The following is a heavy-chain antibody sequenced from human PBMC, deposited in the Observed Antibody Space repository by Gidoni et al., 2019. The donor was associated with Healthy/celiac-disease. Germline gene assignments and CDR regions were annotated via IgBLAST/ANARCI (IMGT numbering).Heavy chain of an antibody. Sequence: QLQLQESGPGLVKPSETLSLTCTVAGCSISSSSYYWGWIRQPPGKGLEWIGSIYYSGSTYYNPSLKSRVTISVDTSKNQFSLKLSSVTAADTAVYYCAPGATTNFDYWGQGTLVTVSS. D-gene: IGHD1-26*01. CDR1: GCSISSSSYY. V-gene: IGHV4-39*01. CDR3: APGATTNFDY. J-gene: IGHJ4*02. CDR2: IYYSGST.